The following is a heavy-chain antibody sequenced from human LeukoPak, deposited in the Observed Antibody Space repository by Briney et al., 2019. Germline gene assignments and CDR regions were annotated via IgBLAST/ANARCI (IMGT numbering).Heavy chain of an antibody. CDR3: VRDIRMVGATHYFDH. CDR2: IHYGVSP. Sequence: KPSETLSLTCTVSGDSISTYYWSWVRQPPGGGLEWLGYIHYGVSPTYNPSLKSRVTMSIDTSRNQFSLNLRSVTAADTAVYYCVRDIRMVGATHYFDHWGQGTLVTVSS. CDR1: GDSISTYY. D-gene: IGHD1-26*01. V-gene: IGHV4-59*01. J-gene: IGHJ4*02.